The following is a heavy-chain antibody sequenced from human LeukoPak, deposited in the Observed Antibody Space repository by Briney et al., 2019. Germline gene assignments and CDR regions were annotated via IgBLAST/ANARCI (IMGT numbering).Heavy chain of an antibody. D-gene: IGHD2-21*02. V-gene: IGHV5-51*01. CDR2: IYPGDSDS. CDR1: GYNFTSHW. J-gene: IGHJ3*01. CDR3: ARGHHVVVATATWASDAFDL. Sequence: GESLTISCTGSGYNFTSHWIGWVRQMPGKGLEWMGIIYPGDSDSRQSPSLRGQVTISADKSINTAYLQWNSLKASDTAMYYCARGHHVVVATATWASDAFDLWGQGTMVTVSS.